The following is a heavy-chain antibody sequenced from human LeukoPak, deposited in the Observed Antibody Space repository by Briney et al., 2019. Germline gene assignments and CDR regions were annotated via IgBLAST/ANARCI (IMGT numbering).Heavy chain of an antibody. CDR1: GYTFTCYG. Sequence: GASVKVSCKASGYTFTCYGISWVRQAPGQGLEWMGWIGAYNGNTNYAQKLQGRVTMTTDTSTSTAYMELRSLRSDDTAVYYCARVGSPWAVIAAAGHAFDIWGQGTMVTLSS. V-gene: IGHV1-18*01. CDR3: ARVGSPWAVIAAAGHAFDI. CDR2: IGAYNGNT. D-gene: IGHD6-13*01. J-gene: IGHJ3*02.